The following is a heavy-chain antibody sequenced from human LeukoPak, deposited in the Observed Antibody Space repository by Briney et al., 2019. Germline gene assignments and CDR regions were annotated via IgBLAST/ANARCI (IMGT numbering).Heavy chain of an antibody. Sequence: SETLSLTCAVYGGSFSGYYWSWIRQPPGKGLEWIGEINHSGSTNYNPSLKSRVTISVDTSKNQFSLKLSSVTAADTAVYYCARRIAAAGFRRRGTAFDIWGQGTMVTVSS. D-gene: IGHD6-13*01. CDR3: ARRIAAAGFRRRGTAFDI. CDR1: GGSFSGYY. J-gene: IGHJ3*02. CDR2: INHSGST. V-gene: IGHV4-34*01.